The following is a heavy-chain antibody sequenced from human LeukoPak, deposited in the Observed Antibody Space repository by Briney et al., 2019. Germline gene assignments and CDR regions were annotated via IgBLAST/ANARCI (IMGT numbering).Heavy chain of an antibody. CDR3: ARARGGSGSYGHFDS. CDR2: IYTSGST. V-gene: IGHV4-4*07. J-gene: IGHJ4*02. Sequence: SETLTLTCTVSGDSISGYYWTWIRQPAGKGLEWVGRIYTSGSTKYNPSLKSRVTMSVDTSKNKFSLKMSALTAADTAMYYCARARGGSGSYGHFDSWGQGTLGTVSS. D-gene: IGHD1-26*01. CDR1: GDSISGYY.